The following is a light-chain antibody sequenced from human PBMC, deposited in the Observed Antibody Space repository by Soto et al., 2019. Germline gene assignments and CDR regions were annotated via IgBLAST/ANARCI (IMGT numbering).Light chain of an antibody. CDR1: QSVSSW. CDR2: GAS. CDR3: QQYNTYSYT. J-gene: IGKJ2*01. V-gene: IGKV1-5*01. Sequence: DIQMTQSPSTLSASVGDRVTITCRASQSVSSWLAWYQQKPWKAPKLLIYGASTLESGVPSRFSGSGSGTDFILTISSLQPDDFATYYCQQYNTYSYTFGQGTKLEIK.